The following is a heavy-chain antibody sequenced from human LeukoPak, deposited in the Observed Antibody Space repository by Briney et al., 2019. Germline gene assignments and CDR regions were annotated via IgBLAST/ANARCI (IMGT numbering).Heavy chain of an antibody. D-gene: IGHD3-3*01. CDR2: INHSGST. V-gene: IGHV4-34*01. CDR1: GGSFSGYY. J-gene: IGHJ5*02. CDR3: ARGRFWSGCYTPNWFDP. Sequence: SETLSLTCAVYGGSFSGYYWSWIRQPPGKGLEWIGEINHSGSTNYNPSLKSRVTISVDTSKNQFSLKLSFVTAADTAVYYCARGRFWSGCYTPNWFDPWGQGTLVTVSS.